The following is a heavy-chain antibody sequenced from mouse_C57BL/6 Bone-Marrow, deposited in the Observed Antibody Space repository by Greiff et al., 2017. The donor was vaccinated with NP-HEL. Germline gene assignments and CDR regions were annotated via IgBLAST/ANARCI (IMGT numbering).Heavy chain of an antibody. V-gene: IGHV1-59*01. D-gene: IGHD2-4*01. Sequence: VQLQQPGAELVRPGTSVKLSCKASGYTFTSYWMHWVKQRPGQGLEWIGVIDPSDSYTNYNQKFKGKATLTVDTSSSTAYMQLSSLTSEDSAVYYCAPIYYDYGGDWYFDVWGTGTTVTVSS. CDR3: APIYYDYGGDWYFDV. CDR2: IDPSDSYT. J-gene: IGHJ1*03. CDR1: GYTFTSYW.